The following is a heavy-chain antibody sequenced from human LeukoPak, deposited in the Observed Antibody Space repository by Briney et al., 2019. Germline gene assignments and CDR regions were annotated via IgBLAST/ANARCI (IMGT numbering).Heavy chain of an antibody. Sequence: SETLSLTCTVSGGSISSYYWSWIRQPPGKGLEWIGYIYYSGSTNYNPSLKSRVTISVDTSKNQFSLKLSSVTAADTAVYYCARLGSGWYGAFDIWGQGTMVTVSS. CDR2: IYYSGST. CDR1: GGSISSYY. V-gene: IGHV4-59*08. CDR3: ARLGSGWYGAFDI. J-gene: IGHJ3*02. D-gene: IGHD6-19*01.